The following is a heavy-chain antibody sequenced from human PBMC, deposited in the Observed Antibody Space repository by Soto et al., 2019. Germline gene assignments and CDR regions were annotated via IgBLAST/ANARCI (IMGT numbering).Heavy chain of an antibody. D-gene: IGHD2-8*02. V-gene: IGHV3-30-3*01. CDR2: ISYDGSNK. CDR3: ARVIWSGPKYYYGMDV. CDR1: GFTFSSYA. J-gene: IGHJ6*02. Sequence: GGSLRLSCAASGFTFSSYAMHWVRQAPGKGLEWVAVISYDGSNKYYADSVKGRFTISRDNSKNTLYLQMNSLRAEDTAVYYCARVIWSGPKYYYGMDVWGQGTTVTVSS.